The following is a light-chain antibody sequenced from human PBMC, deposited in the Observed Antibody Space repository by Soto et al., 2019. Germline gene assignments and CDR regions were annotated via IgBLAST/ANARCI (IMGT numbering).Light chain of an antibody. CDR2: DVT. Sequence: QSALTQPRSVSGSPGQSVTISCTGTSSDVGRYNHVSWYQHHPGKAPKLRIYDVTKRPSGVPDRFSGSKSGNTASLTISGLQAEDEADYYCCSFAAGDAVVFGGGTKLTVL. V-gene: IGLV2-11*01. J-gene: IGLJ3*02. CDR3: CSFAAGDAVV. CDR1: SSDVGRYNH.